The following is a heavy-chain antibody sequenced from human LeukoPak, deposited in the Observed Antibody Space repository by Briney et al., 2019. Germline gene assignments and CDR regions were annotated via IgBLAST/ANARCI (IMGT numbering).Heavy chain of an antibody. D-gene: IGHD1-1*01. CDR2: ISGSGGST. CDR1: GFTFSDYY. J-gene: IGHJ4*02. CDR3: AKGNWRYFDY. Sequence: PGGSLRLSCAASGFTFSDYYMTWFRQAPGKGLEWVSAISGSGGSTYYADSVKGRFTISRDNSKNTLYLQMNSLGADDTAVYYCAKGNWRYFDYWGQGTLVTVSS. V-gene: IGHV3-23*01.